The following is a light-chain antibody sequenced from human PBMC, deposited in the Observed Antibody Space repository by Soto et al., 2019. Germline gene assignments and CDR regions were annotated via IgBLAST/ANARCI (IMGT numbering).Light chain of an antibody. CDR1: TGTVTTYHF. CDR2: DTR. CDR3: LLYYDTIRV. Sequence: QAVVTQEPSLTVSPGVTVTLTCGSSTGTVTTYHFPYWFQQKPGQAPTALIFDTRNRHSWTPARFSGSLLGGKAALTLSGAEPEDEADYYCLLYYDTIRVFGGGTKVTVL. V-gene: IGLV7-46*01. J-gene: IGLJ1*01.